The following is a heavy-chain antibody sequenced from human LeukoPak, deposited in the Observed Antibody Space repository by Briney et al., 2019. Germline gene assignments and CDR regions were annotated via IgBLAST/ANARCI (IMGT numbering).Heavy chain of an antibody. J-gene: IGHJ4*02. V-gene: IGHV3-48*04. D-gene: IGHD5-18*01. Sequence: QTGGSLRLSCAASGFTLSSYSMNWVRQAPGKGLEWVSYISSSGNTIDYADSVKGRFTISRDNAKNSLYLQMVSPRAEDTAVYYCARLRGYSYGYGDYWGQGTLVTVSS. CDR2: ISSSGNTI. CDR3: ARLRGYSYGYGDY. CDR1: GFTLSSYS.